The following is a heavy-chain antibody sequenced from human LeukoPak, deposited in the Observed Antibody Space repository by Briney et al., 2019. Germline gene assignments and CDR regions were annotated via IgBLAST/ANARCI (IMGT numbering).Heavy chain of an antibody. CDR2: IDPNSGGT. Sequence: ASVKVSCKASGYTFTGYYIHWVRQAPGQGLEWMGWIDPNSGGTNYAQKFQGSVTMTRDTSISTAYMELSRLRSDDTAVYYCARPLWFGESPLDYWGQGTLVTVSS. V-gene: IGHV1-2*02. CDR1: GYTFTGYY. D-gene: IGHD3-10*01. J-gene: IGHJ4*02. CDR3: ARPLWFGESPLDY.